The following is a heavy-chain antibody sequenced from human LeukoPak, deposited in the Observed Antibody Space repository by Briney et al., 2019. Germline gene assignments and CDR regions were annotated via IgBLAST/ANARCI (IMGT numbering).Heavy chain of an antibody. CDR1: GGSTSSYY. V-gene: IGHV4-59*01. J-gene: IGHJ2*01. D-gene: IGHD6-13*01. CDR2: IYYSGST. Sequence: SETLSLTCTVFGGSTSSYYWSWIRQPPGKGLEWIGYIYYSGSTNYNPSLKSRVTISVDTSKNQFSLKLSSVTAADTAVYYCARDPGSSWHTWCFDLWGRGTLVTVSS. CDR3: ARDPGSSWHTWCFDL.